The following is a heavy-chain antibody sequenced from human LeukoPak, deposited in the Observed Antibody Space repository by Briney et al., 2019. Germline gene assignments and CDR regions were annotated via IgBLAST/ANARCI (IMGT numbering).Heavy chain of an antibody. Sequence: SVKVSCKAFVGPFCSYAISGVRQAPGQGVEWRGGIISIFGTANYAQKFQGSLTIPTDESTSTAYMELSSLRSEDTAVHYCARVAVAGTGVDYWGQGTLVTVSS. CDR2: IISIFGTA. CDR3: ARVAVAGTGVDY. CDR1: VGPFCSYA. D-gene: IGHD6-19*01. J-gene: IGHJ4*02. V-gene: IGHV1-69*05.